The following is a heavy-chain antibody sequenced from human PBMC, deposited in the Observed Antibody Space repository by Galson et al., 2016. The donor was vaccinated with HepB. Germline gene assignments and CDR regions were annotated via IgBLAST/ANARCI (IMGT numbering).Heavy chain of an antibody. CDR1: GLIFSNHA. CDR3: AKGVPGIAVPADL. Sequence: SLRLSCAASGLIFSNHAMHWVRQAPGQGLEWVAVTSHDGSNEYYADSVKGRFAISRDNPKNALYLQMNSLTAGDTAVYYCAKGVPGIAVPADLWGQGILVTVSS. V-gene: IGHV3-30*18. J-gene: IGHJ5*02. D-gene: IGHD6-19*01. CDR2: TSHDGSNE.